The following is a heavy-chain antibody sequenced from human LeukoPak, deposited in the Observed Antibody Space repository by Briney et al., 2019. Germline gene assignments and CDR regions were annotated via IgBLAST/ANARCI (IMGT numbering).Heavy chain of an antibody. J-gene: IGHJ4*02. V-gene: IGHV4-34*01. CDR2: INHSGST. CDR1: GESFSGYY. Sequence: SETLSLTCAVSGESFSGYYWSWIRQPPGKGLEWIGEINHSGSTNHNPSLKSRVTISVDTSKNQFSLKLRSVTAADTAVYYCARRVHTVATDYWGQGTLVTVSS. CDR3: ARRVHTVATDY. D-gene: IGHD4-17*01.